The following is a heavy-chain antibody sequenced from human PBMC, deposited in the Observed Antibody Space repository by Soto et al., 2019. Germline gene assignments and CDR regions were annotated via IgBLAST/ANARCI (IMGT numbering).Heavy chain of an antibody. CDR3: APRGTSTGYWGY. CDR2: IYGHDDK. CDR1: GFSLSTSGVG. J-gene: IGHJ4*02. V-gene: IGHV2-5*01. Sequence: QINLRESGPTLVKPTQTLTLTCTFSGFSLSTSGVGVGWIRQPPGKALEWLAIIYGHDDKRYSPSLKSRLTITKDTSKIQVVLTMTSMDPVDTATYYCAPRGTSTGYWGYWGQGTLVTVSS. D-gene: IGHD3-9*01.